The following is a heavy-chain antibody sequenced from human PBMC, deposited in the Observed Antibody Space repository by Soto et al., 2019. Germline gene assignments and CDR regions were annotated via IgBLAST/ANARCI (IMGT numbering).Heavy chain of an antibody. D-gene: IGHD6-13*01. V-gene: IGHV3-21*01. Sequence: GGSLRLSCAASGFTFSSYTMHWVRQAPGKGLEWVSSISTGSSYIYYADSLKGRFTISRDNAGNSLYLQMNSLRDEDTAVYYCAREMKQLVQEGFLQHWGQGTLVTVSS. J-gene: IGHJ1*01. CDR3: AREMKQLVQEGFLQH. CDR2: ISTGSSYI. CDR1: GFTFSSYT.